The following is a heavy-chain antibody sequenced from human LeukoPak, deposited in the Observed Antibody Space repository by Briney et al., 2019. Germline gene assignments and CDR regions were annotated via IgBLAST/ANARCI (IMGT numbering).Heavy chain of an antibody. Sequence: PGGSLRLSCTASGFTFSSYPIHWVRQAPGKGLEWVAVISHDGRDKHFADSVKGRFTISRDNSKNTLYLQMNSLRPEDTAVYFCARDRVVKSADYYFDSWGQGTLVTVSS. CDR1: GFTFSSYP. J-gene: IGHJ4*02. D-gene: IGHD2-2*01. CDR2: ISHDGRDK. CDR3: ARDRVVKSADYYFDS. V-gene: IGHV3-30*04.